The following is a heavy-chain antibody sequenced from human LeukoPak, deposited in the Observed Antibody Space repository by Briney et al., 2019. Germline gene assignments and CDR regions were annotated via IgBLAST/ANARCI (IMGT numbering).Heavy chain of an antibody. CDR3: ARHTGSGYYDY. D-gene: IGHD3-22*01. CDR2: IYYSGST. Sequence: SETLPLTCTVSGGSMSSHYWIWIRQPPGKGLEWIGYIYYSGSTNYNPSLKSRVTISVDTSKNQFSLKLSSVTAADTAVYYCARHTGSGYYDYWGQGTLVTVSS. CDR1: GGSMSSHY. V-gene: IGHV4-59*08. J-gene: IGHJ4*02.